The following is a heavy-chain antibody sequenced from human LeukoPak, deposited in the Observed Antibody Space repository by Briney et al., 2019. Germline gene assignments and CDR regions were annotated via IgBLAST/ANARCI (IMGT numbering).Heavy chain of an antibody. CDR2: INPNSGGT. Sequence: APVKVSCKASGYTFTGYYMHWVRQAPGQGLEWMGWINPNSGGTNYAQKFQGRVTMTRDTSISTAYMELSRLRSDDTAVYYCARDRGPTMVRGVNPLDYWGQGTLVTVSS. D-gene: IGHD3-10*01. J-gene: IGHJ4*02. V-gene: IGHV1-2*02. CDR3: ARDRGPTMVRGVNPLDY. CDR1: GYTFTGYY.